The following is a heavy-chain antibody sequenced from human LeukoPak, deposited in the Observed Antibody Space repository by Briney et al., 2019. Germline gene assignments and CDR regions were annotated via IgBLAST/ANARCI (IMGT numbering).Heavy chain of an antibody. CDR3: ARGGLVVVVAATQDLDYYGMDV. D-gene: IGHD2-15*01. J-gene: IGHJ6*02. Sequence: PSDTLTLTCTVSGYSITSYYMSWMRQPAGQGLEWIGRIYTSSSTKYNASLKSRVTMSVDTSKNQFSLKVSSVTAADTAVYYCARGGLVVVVAATQDLDYYGMDVWGQGTTVTVSS. V-gene: IGHV4-4*07. CDR1: GYSITSYY. CDR2: IYTSSST.